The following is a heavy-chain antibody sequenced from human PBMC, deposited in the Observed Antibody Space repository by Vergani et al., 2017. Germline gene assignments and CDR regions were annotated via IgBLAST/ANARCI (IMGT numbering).Heavy chain of an antibody. J-gene: IGHJ6*02. CDR2: VDPEDGET. D-gene: IGHD4-17*01. CDR3: ATPQTVTTGGMEV. Sequence: EVQLVQSGAEVKKPGATMKISCKVSGYTFTDHYMHWVKQAPGKGRGWMGLVDPEDGETIYAEKFKGRVTIAADTSTDTAHLELSRRRSGDTAVYYCATPQTVTTGGMEVWGQGTTVIVSS. V-gene: IGHV1-69-2*01. CDR1: GYTFTDHY.